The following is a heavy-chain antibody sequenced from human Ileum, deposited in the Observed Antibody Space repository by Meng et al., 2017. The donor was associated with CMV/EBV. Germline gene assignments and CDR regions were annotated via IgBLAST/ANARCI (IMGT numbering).Heavy chain of an antibody. D-gene: IGHD6-19*01. Sequence: ASVKVSCKASGYSFSSHGINWVRQAPGQGLEWMGWISGDKGNTEYAQKFQGRVTVTRDTSTSTVYMELRSLRFDDTAVYYCVRDTSIRGSGWYPGGYWGQGTLVTVSS. J-gene: IGHJ4*02. CDR2: ISGDKGNT. V-gene: IGHV1-18*01. CDR3: VRDTSIRGSGWYPGGY. CDR1: GYSFSSHG.